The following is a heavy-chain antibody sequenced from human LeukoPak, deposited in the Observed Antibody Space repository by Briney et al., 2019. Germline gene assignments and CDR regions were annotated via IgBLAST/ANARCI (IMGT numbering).Heavy chain of an antibody. V-gene: IGHV1-69*04. Sequence: ASVKVSCKASGGTFSSYAISWVRQAPGQGLEWMGRIIPILGIANYAQKFQGRVTITADKSTSTAYMELSSLRSEDTAVYYCARDMDYGDYLGYWGQGTLVTVSS. J-gene: IGHJ4*02. D-gene: IGHD4-17*01. CDR3: ARDMDYGDYLGY. CDR2: IIPILGIA. CDR1: GGTFSSYA.